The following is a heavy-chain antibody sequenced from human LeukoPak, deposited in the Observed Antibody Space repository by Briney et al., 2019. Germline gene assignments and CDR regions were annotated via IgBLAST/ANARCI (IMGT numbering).Heavy chain of an antibody. CDR1: GGSFSGYY. Sequence: SETLSLTCAVYGGSFSGYYWTWIRQPPGKGLEWIGEMNHSGSANYNPSLKSRVTISADTSQNQFSLKLSSVTAADTAVYYCASRKLGNDYWGQGTLVTVSS. CDR2: MNHSGSA. CDR3: ASRKLGNDY. V-gene: IGHV4-34*01. D-gene: IGHD7-27*01. J-gene: IGHJ4*02.